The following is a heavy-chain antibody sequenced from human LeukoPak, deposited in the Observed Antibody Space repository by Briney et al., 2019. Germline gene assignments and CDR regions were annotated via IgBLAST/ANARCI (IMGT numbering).Heavy chain of an antibody. CDR1: GFTSSSYG. J-gene: IGHJ6*03. V-gene: IGHV3-30*02. CDR3: AKQGSGRLYYYYMDV. D-gene: IGHD3-10*01. Sequence: GESLRLSCAPPGFTSSSYGMHSVRQAPGKGLGRVAFIRYDGVNKYYAYSVKGRFTVSRDNSKNTLYLQMTSLRAEDTAVHYCAKQGSGRLYYYYMDVWGKGTTVTISS. CDR2: IRYDGVNK.